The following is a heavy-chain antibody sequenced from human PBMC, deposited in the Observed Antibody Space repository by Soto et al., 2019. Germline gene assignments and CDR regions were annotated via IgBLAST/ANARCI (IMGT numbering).Heavy chain of an antibody. CDR2: IMGGGDAT. CDR3: AEKELGSITLPALYYFDY. Sequence: EVQLLESGGGLVQPGGSLRLSCAASGFTFGNYAFSWVRQAPWKGLDWVSVIMGGGDATYYPDSVKGRFPSSRDNSKNTVYLQMNSLRAADTAVYYCAEKELGSITLPALYYFDYWGQGTLVTVSS. D-gene: IGHD7-27*01. CDR1: GFTFGNYA. V-gene: IGHV3-23*01. J-gene: IGHJ4*02.